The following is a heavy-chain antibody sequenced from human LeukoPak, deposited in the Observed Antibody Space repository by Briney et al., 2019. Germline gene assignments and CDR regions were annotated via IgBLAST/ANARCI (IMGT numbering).Heavy chain of an antibody. D-gene: IGHD3-10*01. J-gene: IGHJ3*02. CDR1: GGSISSGGYY. V-gene: IGHV4-31*03. CDR2: IYYSGST. CDR3: ARDSLMVRGAFDI. Sequence: PSETLSLTCTVSGGSISSGGYYWSWIRQHPGKGLEWIGYIYYSGSTYYNPSLKSGVTISVDTSKNQFSLKLSSVTAADTAVYYCARDSLMVRGAFDIWGQGTMVTVSS.